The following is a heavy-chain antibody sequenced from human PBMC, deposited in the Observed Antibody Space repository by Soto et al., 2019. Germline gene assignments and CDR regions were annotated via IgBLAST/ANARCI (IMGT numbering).Heavy chain of an antibody. Sequence: EVQLLESGGGLVQPGGSLRLSCAASGFTFSRYAMSWVRQAPGKGLEWVSAISGSGGSTYYSESVKGRFTISRDNSKNTLYLQMNSLRAEYTAVYYCAKDRMRSVALYEDYWGQGTLVTVYS. CDR3: AKDRMRSVALYEDY. D-gene: IGHD6-19*01. J-gene: IGHJ4*02. V-gene: IGHV3-23*01. CDR1: GFTFSRYA. CDR2: ISGSGGST.